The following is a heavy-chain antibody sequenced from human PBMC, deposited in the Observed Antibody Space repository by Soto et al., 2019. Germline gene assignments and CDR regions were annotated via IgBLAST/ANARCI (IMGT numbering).Heavy chain of an antibody. Sequence: PGGSLRLSCAASGFTFSSYAMHWVRQAPGKGLEWVAVISYDGSNKYYADSVKGRFTISRDNSKNTLYLQMNSLRAEDTAVYYCARDGPDIVLVKDALGYYYYGLDVWGQGTTVTVSS. CDR1: GFTFSSYA. CDR3: ARDGPDIVLVKDALGYYYYGLDV. D-gene: IGHD2-2*01. J-gene: IGHJ6*02. CDR2: ISYDGSNK. V-gene: IGHV3-30-3*01.